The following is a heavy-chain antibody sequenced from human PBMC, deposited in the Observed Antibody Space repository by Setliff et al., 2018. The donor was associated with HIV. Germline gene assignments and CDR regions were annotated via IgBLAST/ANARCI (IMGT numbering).Heavy chain of an antibody. V-gene: IGHV3-23*01. Sequence: GGSLRLSCAASGFTFSSYAMSWVRQAPGKGLEWVSTISSSGGATYYADSVKGRFTISRDNSKNTLYLQMNSLRVEDTAVYYCAKGFRPVDTALVSGPTYWGQGIRVTVSS. CDR1: GFTFSSYA. J-gene: IGHJ4*02. CDR3: AKGFRPVDTALVSGPTY. CDR2: ISSSGGAT. D-gene: IGHD5-18*01.